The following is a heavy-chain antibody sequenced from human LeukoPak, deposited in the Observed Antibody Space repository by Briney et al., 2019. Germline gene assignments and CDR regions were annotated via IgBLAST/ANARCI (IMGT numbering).Heavy chain of an antibody. CDR3: ARDQTDCSTTSCYKFHYGLDV. CDR1: GYTFTSYY. D-gene: IGHD2-2*02. CDR2: INPSGGST. J-gene: IGHJ6*02. Sequence: ASVKVSCKASGYTFTSYYMHWVRQAPGQGLGWLGMINPSGGSTTYAQKLQGRVTMTRDTSTSTVYMELSSLRSEDTAVYYCARDQTDCSTTSCYKFHYGLDVWGQGTTVTVSS. V-gene: IGHV1-46*04.